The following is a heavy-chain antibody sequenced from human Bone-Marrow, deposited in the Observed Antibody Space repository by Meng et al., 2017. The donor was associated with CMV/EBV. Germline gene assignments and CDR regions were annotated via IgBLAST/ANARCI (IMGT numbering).Heavy chain of an antibody. CDR2: IRNDGSSK. D-gene: IGHD3-22*01. CDR3: AKRADYSDSSNYYSLDY. Sequence: GGSLRLSCAAPGFTFSNYGMHWVRQAPGKGLEWVAAIRNDGSSKYYTDSVKGRFTISRDNSKNTLYLQMNSLRAEDTAVYFCAKRADYSDSSNYYSLDYWVQGTLVTVSS. V-gene: IGHV3-30*02. J-gene: IGHJ4*02. CDR1: GFTFSNYG.